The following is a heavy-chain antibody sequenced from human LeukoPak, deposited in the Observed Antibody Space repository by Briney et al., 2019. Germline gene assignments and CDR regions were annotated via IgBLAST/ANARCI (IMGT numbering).Heavy chain of an antibody. CDR2: IYYSGST. CDR1: GGSISSYY. J-gene: IGHJ4*02. Sequence: KPSETLSLTCTVSGGSISSYYWSWIRQPPGKGLERIGYIYYSGSTNYNPSLKSRVTISVDTSKTQFSLKLSSVTAADTAVYYCARLYGDYEFAYWGQGTLVTVSS. V-gene: IGHV4-59*08. CDR3: ARLYGDYEFAY. D-gene: IGHD4-17*01.